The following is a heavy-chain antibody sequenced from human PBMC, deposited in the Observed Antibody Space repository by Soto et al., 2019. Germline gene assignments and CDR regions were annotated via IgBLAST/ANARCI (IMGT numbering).Heavy chain of an antibody. V-gene: IGHV3-23*01. CDR2: ISGSGGST. CDR1: GFTFSSYA. Sequence: EVQLLESGGGLVQPGGSLRLSCAASGFTFSSYAMSWVRQAPGKGLEWVSAISGSGGSTYYADSVKGRFTISRDNSKNTLYLQMNSLSAEDTAVYYCAKGDILTGYYGTYYFDYWGQGTLVTVSS. D-gene: IGHD3-9*01. J-gene: IGHJ4*02. CDR3: AKGDILTGYYGTYYFDY.